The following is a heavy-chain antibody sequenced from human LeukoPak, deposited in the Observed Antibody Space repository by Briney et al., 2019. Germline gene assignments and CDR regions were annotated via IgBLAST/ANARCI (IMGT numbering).Heavy chain of an antibody. CDR2: ISSSSST. J-gene: IGHJ4*02. Sequence: PGGSLRLSCAASGFSFSDYYMSWIRQAPGKGLEWVSYISSSSSTNYADSVKGRFTISRDNAKNSLYLQMNSLRAEDTAVYYCARDRSSLGLWFGELRNWGQGTLVTVSS. CDR3: ARDRSSLGLWFGELRN. D-gene: IGHD3-10*01. CDR1: GFSFSDYY. V-gene: IGHV3-11*06.